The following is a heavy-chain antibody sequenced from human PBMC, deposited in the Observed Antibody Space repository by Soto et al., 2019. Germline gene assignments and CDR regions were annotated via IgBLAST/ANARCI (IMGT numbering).Heavy chain of an antibody. D-gene: IGHD1-1*01. CDR2: MNRGGSS. CDR3: ARRIPGYRHGMDV. CDR1: GESFSGFF. V-gene: IGHV4-34*01. Sequence: QVQLHQWGAGLLKPSETLSLTCSVYGESFSGFFWTWVRLPPGQGLEWIGEMNRGGSSNYNPSLKSLGTISVDASKNQFSLTSASLTAADAGVYFCARRIPGYRHGMDVWGKGTTVTVSS. J-gene: IGHJ6*04.